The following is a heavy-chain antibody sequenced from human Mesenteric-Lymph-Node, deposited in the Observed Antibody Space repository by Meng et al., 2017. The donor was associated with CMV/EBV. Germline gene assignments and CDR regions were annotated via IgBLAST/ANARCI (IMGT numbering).Heavy chain of an antibody. CDR3: APTNSLLAAY. CDR2: ISSSGSTI. CDR1: GFTFGGYG. Sequence: GESLKISCAASGFTFGGYGMNWVRQAPGKGLEWVSYISSSGSTIYYADSVKGRFTISRDNAKNSLYLQMNSLRAEDTAVYYCAPTNSLLAAYWGQGTLVTVSS. J-gene: IGHJ4*02. V-gene: IGHV3-48*03. D-gene: IGHD2/OR15-2a*01.